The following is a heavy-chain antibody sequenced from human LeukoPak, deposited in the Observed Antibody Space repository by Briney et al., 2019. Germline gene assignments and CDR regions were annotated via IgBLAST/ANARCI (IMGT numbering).Heavy chain of an antibody. J-gene: IGHJ4*02. CDR1: GFTFRNFG. CDR2: SRSGGIDK. V-gene: IGHV3-30*02. CDR3: TKDSNWSQDS. D-gene: IGHD3-3*01. Sequence: GGSLRLSCRSSGFTFRNFGMHWIRQAPGKWLEWVAFSRSGGIDKFYADSVKGRFTIFKDNSKNTLSLQMNNLRPEDTGLYYCTKDSNWSQDSWGQGTLVIVSS.